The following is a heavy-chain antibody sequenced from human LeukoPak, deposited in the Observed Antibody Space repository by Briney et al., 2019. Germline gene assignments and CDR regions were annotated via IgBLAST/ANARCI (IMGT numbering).Heavy chain of an antibody. Sequence: ASVKVSCKVSGYTLTELSMHWVRQAPGKGLEWMGGFDPEDGETIYAQKFQGRVTMTEVTSTDTACMVLSSLRSEDTAVYYCATAIAAAGTSGFHYYMDVWGKGTTVTVSS. CDR1: GYTLTELS. V-gene: IGHV1-24*01. CDR2: FDPEDGET. CDR3: ATAIAAAGTSGFHYYMDV. D-gene: IGHD6-13*01. J-gene: IGHJ6*03.